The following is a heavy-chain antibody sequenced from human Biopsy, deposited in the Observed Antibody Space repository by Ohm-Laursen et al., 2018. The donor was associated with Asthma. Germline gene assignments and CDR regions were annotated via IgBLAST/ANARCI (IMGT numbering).Heavy chain of an antibody. J-gene: IGHJ5*02. CDR2: INPNSGGT. CDR1: GYTFIDCH. Sequence: GASVKVSCKASGYTFIDCHIHWMRQAPGQGLEWMRRINPNSGGTNYAQKFQGRVTMTRDTSISTAYMEVSRLRSDDTAVYYCARGQKSAGDRWFDPWGQGTLVTVSS. CDR3: ARGQKSAGDRWFDP. D-gene: IGHD6-13*01. V-gene: IGHV1-2*06.